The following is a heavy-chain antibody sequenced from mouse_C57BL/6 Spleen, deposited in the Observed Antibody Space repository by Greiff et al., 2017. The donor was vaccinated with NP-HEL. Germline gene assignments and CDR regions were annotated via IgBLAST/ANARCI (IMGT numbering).Heavy chain of an antibody. CDR3: AIDYDYDGGFDY. Sequence: QVQLQQPGAELVKPGASVKVSCKASGYTFTSYWMHWVKQRPGQGLEWIGRIHPSDSDTNYNQKFKGKATLTVDKSSSTAYMQLSRLTSEDSAVYYCAIDYDYDGGFDYWGQGTTLTVSS. J-gene: IGHJ2*01. V-gene: IGHV1-74*01. CDR2: IHPSDSDT. CDR1: GYTFTSYW. D-gene: IGHD2-4*01.